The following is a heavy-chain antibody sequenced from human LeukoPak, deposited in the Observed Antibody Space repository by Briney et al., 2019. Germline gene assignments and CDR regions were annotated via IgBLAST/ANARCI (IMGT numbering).Heavy chain of an antibody. D-gene: IGHD3-22*01. Sequence: GGSLRLSCAASGFTFSSHALHWVRQAPGKGLEYVSAISPDGGSTYYADPVKGRFTISRDNSKNTQYLQMNSLRAEDTAVYYCARAPGHYDSSGYPTGAYYYGMDVWGQGTTVTVSS. CDR1: GFTFSSHA. J-gene: IGHJ6*02. CDR2: ISPDGGST. CDR3: ARAPGHYDSSGYPTGAYYYGMDV. V-gene: IGHV3-64*04.